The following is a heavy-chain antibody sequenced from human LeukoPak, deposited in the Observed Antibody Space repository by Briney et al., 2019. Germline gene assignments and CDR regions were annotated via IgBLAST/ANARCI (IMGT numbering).Heavy chain of an antibody. CDR2: MNPNSCNT. V-gene: IGHV1-8*01. CDR1: GYTFTSYD. D-gene: IGHD2-2*02. CDR3: ARGLGVVPAAIFVY. J-gene: IGHJ4*02. Sequence: ASVKVSCKASGYTFTSYDINWVRQATGQGLEWMGGMNPNSCNTGYAQKFQGRVTMTRNTSISTAYMELSSPRSEDTAVYYCARGLGVVPAAIFVYWGQGTLVTVSS.